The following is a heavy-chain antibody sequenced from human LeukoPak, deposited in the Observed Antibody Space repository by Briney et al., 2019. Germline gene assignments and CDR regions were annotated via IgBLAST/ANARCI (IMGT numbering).Heavy chain of an antibody. V-gene: IGHV3-64*01. CDR1: GFTFSSYA. CDR2: ISSNGGST. D-gene: IGHD6-19*01. CDR3: ARGIYSSGWYGLGAFDI. Sequence: PGGSLRLSCAASGFTFSSYAMHWVRQVPGKGLEYVSAISSNGGSTYYANSVKGRFTISRDNSKNTLYLQMNSLRAEDTAVYYCARGIYSSGWYGLGAFDIWGQGTIVTVSS. J-gene: IGHJ3*02.